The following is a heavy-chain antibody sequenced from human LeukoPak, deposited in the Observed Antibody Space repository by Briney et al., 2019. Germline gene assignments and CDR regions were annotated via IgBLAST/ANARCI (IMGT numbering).Heavy chain of an antibody. CDR2: IYPGDSDT. Sequence: GESLRISCKGSGYTFSSYWIGWVRQMPGKGLEWMGIIYPGDSDTRHRPSLQGQVTISVDTSIGTAYLQWSSLKASDTAIYYCARQNDFRLDYWGQGTLVTVSS. D-gene: IGHD3-3*01. CDR1: GYTFSSYW. CDR3: ARQNDFRLDY. J-gene: IGHJ4*02. V-gene: IGHV5-51*01.